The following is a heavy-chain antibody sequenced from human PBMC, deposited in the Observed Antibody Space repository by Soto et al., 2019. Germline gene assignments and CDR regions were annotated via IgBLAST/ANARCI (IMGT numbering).Heavy chain of an antibody. J-gene: IGHJ4*02. Sequence: EVQLLESGGGLVQPGGSLRLSCAASGFTFSSYAMSWVRQAPGKGLEWVSAISGSGGSTYDADFVKGGFTISRDNSKNTLYLQMNSLRAEDTAVYYCALALYCSSTSCADYWGQGPLVTVSS. D-gene: IGHD2-2*01. CDR1: GFTFSSYA. CDR2: ISGSGGST. V-gene: IGHV3-23*01. CDR3: ALALYCSSTSCADY.